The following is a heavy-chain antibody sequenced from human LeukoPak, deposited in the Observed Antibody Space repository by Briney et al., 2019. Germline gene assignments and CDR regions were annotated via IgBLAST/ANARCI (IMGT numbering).Heavy chain of an antibody. V-gene: IGHV1-8*01. D-gene: IGHD6-13*01. Sequence: ASVKVSCKASGYTFTSYDINWVRQATGQGLEWMGWMNPNSGNTGYAQKFQGRVTMTRNTSISTAYMELSSLRSEDTAVYYCAQTPISSSWYLASQNPFDPWGQGTLVTVSS. J-gene: IGHJ5*02. CDR2: MNPNSGNT. CDR1: GYTFTSYD. CDR3: AQTPISSSWYLASQNPFDP.